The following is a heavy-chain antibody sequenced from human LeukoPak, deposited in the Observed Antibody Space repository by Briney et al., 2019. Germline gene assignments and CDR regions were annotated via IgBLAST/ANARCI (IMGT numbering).Heavy chain of an antibody. Sequence: ASVKVSCKASGYTFTSYDINWVRQATGQGLEWMGWMNPNSGNTGYAQKFQGRVTITRNTSISTAYMELSSLRSEGTAVYYCARFGSSWLDGYYYYYMDVWGKGTTVTVSS. V-gene: IGHV1-8*03. CDR1: GYTFTSYD. CDR3: ARFGSSWLDGYYYYYMDV. CDR2: MNPNSGNT. D-gene: IGHD6-13*01. J-gene: IGHJ6*03.